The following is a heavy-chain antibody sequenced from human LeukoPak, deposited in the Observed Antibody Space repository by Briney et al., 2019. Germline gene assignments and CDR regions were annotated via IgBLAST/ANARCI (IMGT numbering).Heavy chain of an antibody. V-gene: IGHV3-23*01. Sequence: GGSLRLSCAASGSTFSSYAMSWVRQAPGKGLEWVSAISGSGGSTYYADSVKGRFTISRDNSKNTLYLQMNSLRAEDTAVYYCARVRYSSSLLYYFDYWGQGTLVTVSS. CDR2: ISGSGGST. CDR3: ARVRYSSSLLYYFDY. CDR1: GSTFSSYA. D-gene: IGHD6-13*01. J-gene: IGHJ4*02.